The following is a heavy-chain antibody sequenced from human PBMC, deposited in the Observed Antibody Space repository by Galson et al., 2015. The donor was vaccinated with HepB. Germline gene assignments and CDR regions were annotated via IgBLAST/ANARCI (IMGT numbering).Heavy chain of an antibody. V-gene: IGHV4-34*01. D-gene: IGHD5-12*01. CDR2: IYHSGST. CDR1: GGSFSGYY. Sequence: TLSLTCAVYGGSFSGYYWNWIRQPPGKGLEWIGGIYHSGSTNYNPSLKNRVTISVDTSKNQFSLKLSSVTAADTAVYYCARGPWMQEVDYWGQGTLVTVSS. CDR3: ARGPWMQEVDY. J-gene: IGHJ4*02.